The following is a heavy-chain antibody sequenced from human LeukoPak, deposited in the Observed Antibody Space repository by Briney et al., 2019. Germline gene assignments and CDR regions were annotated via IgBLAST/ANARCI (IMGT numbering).Heavy chain of an antibody. Sequence: SETLSLTCTVSGGSISSYYWSWIRQPPGKGLEWIGYIYYSGSTNYNPSLKSRVTISVDTSKNQFSLKLSSVTAADTAVYYCAREVCSGGSCYNYYGMDVWGQGTTVTVSS. CDR3: AREVCSGGSCYNYYGMDV. D-gene: IGHD2-15*01. J-gene: IGHJ6*02. CDR2: IYYSGST. CDR1: GGSISSYY. V-gene: IGHV4-59*12.